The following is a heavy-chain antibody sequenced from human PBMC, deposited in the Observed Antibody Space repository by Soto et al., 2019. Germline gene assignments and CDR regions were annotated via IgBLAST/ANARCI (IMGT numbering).Heavy chain of an antibody. J-gene: IGHJ5*02. D-gene: IGHD3-16*01. CDR2: IPGRSAVP. Sequence: EGQLLQSGGDLVQPGGSLRLSCAGSGLTLRSYAMTWIRQTPEKGLEWVSTIPGRSAVPSYADSVNGRFTVSRDNYKNTLYLQMNSLRPDDTAIYYCAKGGPFTGGFDPWGQGTLVTVSA. CDR3: AKGGPFTGGFDP. CDR1: GLTLRSYA. V-gene: IGHV3-23*01.